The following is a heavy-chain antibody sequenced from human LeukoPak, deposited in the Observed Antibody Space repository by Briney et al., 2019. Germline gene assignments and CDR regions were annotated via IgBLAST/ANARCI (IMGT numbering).Heavy chain of an antibody. CDR1: GYTFTTYG. V-gene: IGHV1-18*01. Sequence: ASVKVSCKASGYTFTTYGVIWVRQAPGQGLEWMGWISPYNGSTNYAQKLQGRVTMTTDTSTSTAFMELRSLRSEDTAVYYCGSTKRERPGTGDPWGQGTLVTVSS. J-gene: IGHJ5*02. CDR2: ISPYNGST. CDR3: GSTKRERPGTGDP. D-gene: IGHD2-8*02.